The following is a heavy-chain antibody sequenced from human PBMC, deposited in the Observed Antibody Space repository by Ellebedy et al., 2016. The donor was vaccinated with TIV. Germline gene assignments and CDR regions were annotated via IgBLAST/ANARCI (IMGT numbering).Heavy chain of an antibody. CDR2: IYYSGST. Sequence: GSLRLSXAASGFTFSDYYMSWIRQPPGKGLEWIGSIYYSGSTYYNPSLKSRVTISIDTSKNQFSLKLSSVTAADTAVYYCARGSQSNYYGSGSYYNIRYNWFDPWGQGTLVTVSS. D-gene: IGHD3-10*01. CDR1: GFTFSDYY. CDR3: ARGSQSNYYGSGSYYNIRYNWFDP. J-gene: IGHJ5*02. V-gene: IGHV4-34*01.